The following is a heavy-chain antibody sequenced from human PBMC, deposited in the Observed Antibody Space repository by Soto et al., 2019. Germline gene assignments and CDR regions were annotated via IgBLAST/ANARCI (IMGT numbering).Heavy chain of an antibody. CDR2: INSDGSST. D-gene: IGHD3-10*01. CDR3: ARVPAVRGFYYYYYMDV. J-gene: IGHJ6*03. Sequence: GGSLRLSCAASGFTFSSYWMHWVRQAPGKGLVWVSRINSDGSSTSYADSVKGRFTISRDNAKNTLYLQMNSLRAEDTAVYYCARVPAVRGFYYYYYMDVWGKGTTVTVSS. V-gene: IGHV3-74*01. CDR1: GFTFSSYW.